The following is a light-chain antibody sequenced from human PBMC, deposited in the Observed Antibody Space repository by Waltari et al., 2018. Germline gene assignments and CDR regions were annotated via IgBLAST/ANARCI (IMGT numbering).Light chain of an antibody. CDR3: SSYTSRSTRV. V-gene: IGLV2-14*03. J-gene: IGLJ3*02. CDR2: DVS. CDR1: ISDVGGYNY. Sequence: QSALTQPASVSGSPGQSITIFCTGTISDVGGYNYVSWYQQHPGKVPKVIIYDVSNRPSGVSNRVSGSKSGNTASLTISGLQAEDEADYYCSSYTSRSTRVFGGGSKLTVL.